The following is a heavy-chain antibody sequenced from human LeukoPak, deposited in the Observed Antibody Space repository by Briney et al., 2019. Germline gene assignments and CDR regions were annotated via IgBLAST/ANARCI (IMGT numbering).Heavy chain of an antibody. V-gene: IGHV5-51*01. CDR1: GYSFTNYW. CDR3: ARLGVEMATISQLDH. Sequence: GESLKISCKGSGYSFTNYWIAWVRQMPGKGLEWMGIIYPGDSDATYSPSFQGQVTISADKSTSTAYLQWSSLKASDTAIYYCARLGVEMATISQLDHWGQGTLVTVSS. J-gene: IGHJ4*02. D-gene: IGHD5-24*01. CDR2: IYPGDSDA.